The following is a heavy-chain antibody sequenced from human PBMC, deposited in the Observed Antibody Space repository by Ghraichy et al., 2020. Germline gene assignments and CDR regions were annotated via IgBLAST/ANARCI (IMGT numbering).Heavy chain of an antibody. Sequence: GGSLRLSCTASGFTFGDYAMSWVRQAPGKGLEWVGFIRSKAYGGTTEYAASVKGRFTISRDDSKSIAYLQMNSLKTEDTAVYYCTQGGDPRSAFDIWGQGTMVTVSS. CDR3: TQGGDPRSAFDI. J-gene: IGHJ3*02. CDR2: IRSKAYGGTT. V-gene: IGHV3-49*04. D-gene: IGHD2-21*02. CDR1: GFTFGDYA.